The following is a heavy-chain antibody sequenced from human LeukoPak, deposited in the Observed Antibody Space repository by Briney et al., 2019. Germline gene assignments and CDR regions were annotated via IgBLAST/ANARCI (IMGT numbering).Heavy chain of an antibody. D-gene: IGHD4-23*01. CDR3: AKAESTVVTYNWFDP. Sequence: GGSLRLSCAASGFTFSSYAMSWVRQAPGKGLEWVSAISCSGGSTYYADSVKGRFTISRDNSKNTLYLQMNSLRAEDTAVYYCAKAESTVVTYNWFDPWGQGTLVTVSS. J-gene: IGHJ5*02. CDR2: ISCSGGST. V-gene: IGHV3-23*01. CDR1: GFTFSSYA.